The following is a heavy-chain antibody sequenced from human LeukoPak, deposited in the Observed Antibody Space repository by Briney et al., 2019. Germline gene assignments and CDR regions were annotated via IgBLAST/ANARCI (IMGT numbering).Heavy chain of an antibody. Sequence: GESLKISCKGSGYSSTSYRIGWVRQMPGKGLEWMGIIYPGDSDTRYSPSFQGQVTISADKSISTAYLQWSSLKASDTAMYYCARRNYGDYEVGGTNFDYWGQGTLVTVSS. CDR2: IYPGDSDT. D-gene: IGHD4-17*01. CDR1: GYSSTSYR. J-gene: IGHJ4*02. CDR3: ARRNYGDYEVGGTNFDY. V-gene: IGHV5-51*01.